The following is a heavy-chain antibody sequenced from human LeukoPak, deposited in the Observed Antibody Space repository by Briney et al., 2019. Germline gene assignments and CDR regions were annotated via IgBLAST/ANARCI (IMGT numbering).Heavy chain of an antibody. CDR1: GFTSSTYW. J-gene: IGHJ4*02. V-gene: IGHV3-7*03. CDR3: AKGRTALYYDSSGYYFDY. D-gene: IGHD3-22*01. CDR2: IKPDGSEG. Sequence: GGSLRLSCAASGFTSSTYWLGWVRQSPGKGLEWVANIKPDGSEGYYVDSVKGRFTISRDNAKNSLYLQINSLRAEDMALYYCAKGRTALYYDSSGYYFDYWGQGTLVTVSS.